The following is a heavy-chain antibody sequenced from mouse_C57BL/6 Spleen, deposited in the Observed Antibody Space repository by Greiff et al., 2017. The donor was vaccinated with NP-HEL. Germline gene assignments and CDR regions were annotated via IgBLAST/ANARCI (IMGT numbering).Heavy chain of an antibody. D-gene: IGHD3-3*01. Sequence: VQLQQPGAELVRPGTSVKLSCTASGYTFTSYWMPWVKQRPGQGLEWIGVIDPSDSYTNYTQKFKGRATMTVDTSSSTAYMQLSSLTSEDSAVYYCARGGRDYAMDYWGQGTSVTVAS. CDR1: GYTFTSYW. J-gene: IGHJ4*01. CDR3: ARGGRDYAMDY. V-gene: IGHV1-59*01. CDR2: IDPSDSYT.